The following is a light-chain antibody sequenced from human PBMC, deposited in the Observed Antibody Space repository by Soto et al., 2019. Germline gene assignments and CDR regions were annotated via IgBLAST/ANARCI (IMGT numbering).Light chain of an antibody. J-gene: IGLJ2*01. CDR1: ALPKQY. CDR3: QSADSSGIVV. CDR2: KDS. Sequence: SYELTQPPSVSVSPGQTARITCSGDALPKQYAYWYQQKPGQAPVLVIYKDSERPSGIPERFSGSSSGTTVTLTISGVQAEDEADDYFQSADSSGIVVFGGGTKLTVL. V-gene: IGLV3-25*03.